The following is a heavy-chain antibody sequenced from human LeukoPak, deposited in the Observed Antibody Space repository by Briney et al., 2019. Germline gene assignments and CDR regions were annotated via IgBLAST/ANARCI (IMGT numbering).Heavy chain of an antibody. V-gene: IGHV3-7*01. D-gene: IGHD5-24*01. Sequence: PGGSLRLSCAASGFTFSNYWINWVRQAPGKGLEWVANINQDGSEKYYVDSVKGRFTISRDNAKDSLYLQMSSLRAEDTAVYYCARTYRNGDKFCSVYWGQGTLVTVPS. J-gene: IGHJ4*02. CDR3: ARTYRNGDKFCSVY. CDR2: INQDGSEK. CDR1: GFTFSNYW.